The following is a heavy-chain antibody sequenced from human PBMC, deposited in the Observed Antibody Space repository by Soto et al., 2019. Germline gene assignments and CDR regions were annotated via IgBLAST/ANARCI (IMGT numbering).Heavy chain of an antibody. D-gene: IGHD6-13*01. CDR3: ARASLSIAAAAYWFDP. CDR2: IYYSGST. Sequence: SETLSLTCTVSGGSISSYYWSWIRQPPGKGLEWIGYIYYSGSTNYNPSLKSRVTISVDTSKNRFSLKLSSVTAADTAVYYCARASLSIAAAAYWFDPWGQGTLVTVSS. J-gene: IGHJ5*02. V-gene: IGHV4-59*08. CDR1: GGSISSYY.